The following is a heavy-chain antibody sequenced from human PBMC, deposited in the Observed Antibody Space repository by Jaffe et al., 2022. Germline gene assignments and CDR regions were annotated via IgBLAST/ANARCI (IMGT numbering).Heavy chain of an antibody. V-gene: IGHV1-69*01. CDR3: ARDRVASSSWYSPPPPPPPTGPFDY. Sequence: QVQLVQSGAEVKKPGSSVKVSCKASGGTFSSYAISWVRQAPGQGLEWMGGIIPIFGTANYAQKFQGRVTITADESTSTAYMELSSLRSEDTAVYYCARDRVASSSWYSPPPPPPPTGPFDYWGQGTLVTVSS. D-gene: IGHD6-13*01. CDR2: IIPIFGTA. J-gene: IGHJ4*02. CDR1: GGTFSSYA.